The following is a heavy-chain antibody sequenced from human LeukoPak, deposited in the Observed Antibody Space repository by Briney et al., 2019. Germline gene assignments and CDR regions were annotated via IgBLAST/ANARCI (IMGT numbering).Heavy chain of an antibody. V-gene: IGHV3-30*18. CDR1: GFIFSNYG. D-gene: IGHD3-10*01. J-gene: IGHJ4*02. CDR3: AKEHTSGEIDF. Sequence: GGSLRLYCAASGFIFSNYGMHWVRQAPGKGLEWVAVIAYDGSKGYYADSVKGRFTISRDNPKNTLYLQMNSLRAEDSAVYYCAKEHTSGEIDFWGQGTLVTVSS. CDR2: IAYDGSKG.